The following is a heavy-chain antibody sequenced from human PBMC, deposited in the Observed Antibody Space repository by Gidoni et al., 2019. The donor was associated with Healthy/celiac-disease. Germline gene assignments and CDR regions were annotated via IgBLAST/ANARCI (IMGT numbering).Heavy chain of an antibody. CDR3: ARGVAGNLDY. CDR1: GFPLSSYA. Sequence: QVQLVESGGGVVQPGRSLRLSCAASGFPLSSYAMHGVLQGPGKGRAWLVVISYDGSNKYYADSVKGRFTISRDNSKNTLYLQMNSLRAEDTAVYYCARGVAGNLDYWGQGTLVTVSS. CDR2: ISYDGSNK. V-gene: IGHV3-30*01. J-gene: IGHJ4*02. D-gene: IGHD6-19*01.